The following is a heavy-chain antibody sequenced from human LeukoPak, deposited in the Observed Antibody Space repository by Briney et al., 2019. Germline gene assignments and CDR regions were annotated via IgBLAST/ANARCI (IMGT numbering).Heavy chain of an antibody. CDR3: AKSRDGYNSAADY. D-gene: IGHD5-24*01. CDR2: ISGSGGST. V-gene: IGHV3-23*01. J-gene: IGHJ4*02. Sequence: GGSLRLSCAASGFTFSSYAMSWVRQAPGKGLEWVSGISGSGGSTYYADPVKSRFTISRDNSKNTLYLQMNSLRAEDTAVYYCAKSRDGYNSAADYWGQGTLVTVSS. CDR1: GFTFSSYA.